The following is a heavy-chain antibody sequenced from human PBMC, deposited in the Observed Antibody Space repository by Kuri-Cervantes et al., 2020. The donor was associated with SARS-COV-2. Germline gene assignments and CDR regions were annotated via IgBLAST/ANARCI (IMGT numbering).Heavy chain of an antibody. J-gene: IGHJ6*02. CDR1: GGPIGNSNYY. Sequence: ESLKISCTVSGGPIGNSNYYWSWIRQPPGKGLEWIGSFYYRGSTYYNPSLTSRVTISVDTSKNQFSLRLSSVTAADTAVYYCASPRDWYYYGMDVWGQGTTVTVSS. CDR2: FYYRGST. D-gene: IGHD3/OR15-3a*01. V-gene: IGHV4-39*01. CDR3: ASPRDWYYYGMDV.